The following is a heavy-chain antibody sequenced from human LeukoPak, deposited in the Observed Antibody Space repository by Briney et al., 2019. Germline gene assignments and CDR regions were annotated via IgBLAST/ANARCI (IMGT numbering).Heavy chain of an antibody. D-gene: IGHD5-18*01. V-gene: IGHV3-23*01. Sequence: PGGSLRLSCAASGFTFSNYAMSWVRQAPGKGLEWVSATSGSGTTTSYADSVKGRFTISRDNSKNTLYLQVNRLRAEDTAIYYCAKRLGYNFDYWGQGTLVTVSS. J-gene: IGHJ4*02. CDR2: TSGSGTTT. CDR3: AKRLGYNFDY. CDR1: GFTFSNYA.